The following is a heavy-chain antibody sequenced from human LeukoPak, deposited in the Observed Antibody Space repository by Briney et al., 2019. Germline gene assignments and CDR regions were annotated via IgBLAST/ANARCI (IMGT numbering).Heavy chain of an antibody. J-gene: IGHJ4*02. CDR2: IYYSGST. CDR1: GGSISSYY. CDR3: ARGGSHEPHDY. Sequence: SETLSLTCTVSGGSISSYYWSWIRQPPGKGLEWIGYIYYSGSTNYNPSLKSRVTISVDTSKNQFSLKLSSVTAADTAVYYCARGGSHEPHDYWGQGTLVTVSS. D-gene: IGHD1-14*01. V-gene: IGHV4-59*01.